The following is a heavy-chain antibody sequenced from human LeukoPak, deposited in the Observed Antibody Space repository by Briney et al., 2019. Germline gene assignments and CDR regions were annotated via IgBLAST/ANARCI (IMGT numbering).Heavy chain of an antibody. D-gene: IGHD1-26*01. V-gene: IGHV3-33*01. CDR3: ARDDVSGSLDY. J-gene: IGHJ4*02. Sequence: GGSLRLSCAASGFTFSSYGMHWVRQAPGKGLEWVAVIWYDGSNKYYADSVKVRFTISRDNSKTTLYLQMNSMRAEDTAVYYCARDDVSGSLDYWGQGTLVTVSS. CDR1: GFTFSSYG. CDR2: IWYDGSNK.